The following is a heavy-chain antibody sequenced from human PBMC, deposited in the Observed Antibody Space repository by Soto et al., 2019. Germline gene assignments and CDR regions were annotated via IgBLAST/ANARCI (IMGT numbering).Heavy chain of an antibody. V-gene: IGHV3-74*01. D-gene: IGHD1-26*01. CDR1: GFTFSSYW. CDR3: ARDRSVGATLDY. Sequence: GGSLRLSCTASGFTFSSYWMHWVRQAPGKGLVWVSRINSDGGSISDADSVKGRFTISRDNAKNTLYLQMNSLRPEDTAVYYCARDRSVGATLDYWGPGTLVTVSS. J-gene: IGHJ4*02. CDR2: INSDGGSI.